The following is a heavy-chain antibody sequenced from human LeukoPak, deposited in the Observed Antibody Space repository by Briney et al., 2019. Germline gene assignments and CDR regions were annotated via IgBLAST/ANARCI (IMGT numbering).Heavy chain of an antibody. J-gene: IGHJ4*02. CDR1: GFTCSSLC. V-gene: IGHV3-74*01. Sequence: GGAQILSCTASGFTCSSLCMLWAPKAPGKALVWVSRINLDGSTPNSADSVKGRFSISTDNATNTLYLQMNSLRAEDTAVYYCARGVSGSYGKFDYWGQGTLVTVSS. D-gene: IGHD1-26*01. CDR2: INLDGSTP. CDR3: ARGVSGSYGKFDY.